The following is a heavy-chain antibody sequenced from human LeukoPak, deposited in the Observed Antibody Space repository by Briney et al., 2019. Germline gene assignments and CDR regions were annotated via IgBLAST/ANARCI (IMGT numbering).Heavy chain of an antibody. CDR1: GFTFSTSW. CDR2: IKKDGSET. Sequence: TGGSLRLSCAASGFTFSTSWMSWVRQVPGKGLEWVANIKKDGSETYYVDSVKGRFTISRDNAKISLYLQMNSLRAEDTAMYYCARGRYSGTTYYFDYWGLGTLVTVSS. CDR3: ARGRYSGTTYYFDY. J-gene: IGHJ4*02. D-gene: IGHD5-12*01. V-gene: IGHV3-7*03.